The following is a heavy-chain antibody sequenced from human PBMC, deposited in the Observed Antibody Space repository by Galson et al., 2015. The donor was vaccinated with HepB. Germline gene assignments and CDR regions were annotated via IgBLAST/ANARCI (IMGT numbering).Heavy chain of an antibody. Sequence: SLRLSCAASGFTFGDYAMSWFRQAPGKGLEWVGFIRSKAYGGTTEYAASVKDRFTISRDDSKSIAYLQMNSLKTEDTAVYYCTRGVHSSGWYGSLFDYWGQGTLVTVSS. CDR2: IRSKAYGGTT. CDR1: GFTFGDYA. V-gene: IGHV3-49*03. D-gene: IGHD6-19*01. CDR3: TRGVHSSGWYGSLFDY. J-gene: IGHJ4*02.